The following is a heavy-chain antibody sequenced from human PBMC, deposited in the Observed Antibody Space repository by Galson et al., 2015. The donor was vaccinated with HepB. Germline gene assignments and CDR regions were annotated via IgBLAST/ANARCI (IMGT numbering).Heavy chain of an antibody. V-gene: IGHV1-24*01. CDR1: GYTLTELS. CDR2: FDPEDGET. D-gene: IGHD6-25*01. J-gene: IGHJ4*02. CDR3: ATAPVYSSEGLFDY. Sequence: SVKVSCKVSGYTLTELSMHWVRQAPGKGLEWMGGFDPEDGETIYAQKFQGRVIMTEDTSTDTAYMELSSLRSEDTAVYYCATAPVYSSEGLFDYWGQGTLVTVSS.